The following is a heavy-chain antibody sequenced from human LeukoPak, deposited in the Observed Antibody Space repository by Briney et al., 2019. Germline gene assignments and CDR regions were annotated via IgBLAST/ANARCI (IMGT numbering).Heavy chain of an antibody. D-gene: IGHD4-17*01. J-gene: IGHJ3*02. V-gene: IGHV4-61*02. CDR3: ARSTGDYLNDAFDI. CDR2: IYTSGST. CDR1: GGSISSGSYY. Sequence: SETLSLTCTVSGGSISSGSYYWSWIRQPAGKGLEWIGRIYTSGSTNYNPPLKSRVTISVDTSKNQFSLKLSSVTAADTAVYYCARSTGDYLNDAFDIWGQGTMVTVSS.